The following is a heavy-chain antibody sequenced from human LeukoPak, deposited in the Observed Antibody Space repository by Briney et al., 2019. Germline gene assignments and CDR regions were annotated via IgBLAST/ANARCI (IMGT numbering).Heavy chain of an antibody. CDR2: IYTSGST. V-gene: IGHV4-4*07. D-gene: IGHD3-9*01. Sequence: SETLSLTCTVSGGSISSYYWSWIRQPAGKGLEWIGRIYTSGSTNYNPSLKSRVTISVDTSKNQFSLKLSSVTAADTAVYYCARAGYDILTGYPHYYGMDVWGQGTTVTVSS. J-gene: IGHJ6*02. CDR3: ARAGYDILTGYPHYYGMDV. CDR1: GGSISSYY.